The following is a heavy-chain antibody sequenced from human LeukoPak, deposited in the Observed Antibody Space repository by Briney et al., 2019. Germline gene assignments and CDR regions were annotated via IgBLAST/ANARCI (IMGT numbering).Heavy chain of an antibody. CDR1: GCTFSSYA. V-gene: IGHV3-23*01. CDR3: AKTTSYIVVVVAADY. D-gene: IGHD2-15*01. Sequence: GGSLRLSCAASGCTFSSYAMSWVRQAPGKGLEGVSAISGSGGSTYYADSVKGRFTISRDNSKNTLYLQMNSLRAEDTAVYYCAKTTSYIVVVVAADYWGQGTLVTVSS. J-gene: IGHJ4*02. CDR2: ISGSGGST.